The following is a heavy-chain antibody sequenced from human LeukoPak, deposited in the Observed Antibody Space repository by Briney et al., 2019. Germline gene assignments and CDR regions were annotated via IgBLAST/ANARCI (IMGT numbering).Heavy chain of an antibody. Sequence: ASAKVSCKASGYTFTSYGISWVRQAPGQGLEWMGWISAYNGNTNYAQKLQGRVTMTTDTSTSTAYMELRSLRSDDTAVYYCARGKVGLSVDYEIGYWGQGTLVTVSS. V-gene: IGHV1-18*01. CDR1: GYTFTSYG. D-gene: IGHD3-22*01. CDR3: ARGKVGLSVDYEIGY. J-gene: IGHJ4*02. CDR2: ISAYNGNT.